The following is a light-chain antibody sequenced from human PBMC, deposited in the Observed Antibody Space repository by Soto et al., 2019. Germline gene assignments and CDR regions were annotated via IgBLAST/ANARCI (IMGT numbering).Light chain of an antibody. CDR2: EVS. V-gene: IGLV2-14*01. CDR1: SSDVGGYNY. Sequence: QSALTQPASVSGSPGQSITISCIGTSSDVGGYNYVSWYQQHPGKAPKLMIYEVSNRPSGVSNRFSGSKSGTTASLTISGLQAEDEADYCCSSYTTSSTVVFGGGTKLTVL. J-gene: IGLJ2*01. CDR3: SSYTTSSTVV.